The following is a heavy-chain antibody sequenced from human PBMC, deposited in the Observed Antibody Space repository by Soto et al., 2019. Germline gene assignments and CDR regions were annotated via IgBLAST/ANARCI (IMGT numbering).Heavy chain of an antibody. Sequence: QVQLQESGPGLVKPSQTLSLTCTVSGGSISSGDYYWSWIRQPPGKGLEWIGYIYYRGTTYYNPSLKSRVTISVDTSKNQFSLKLSSVTAADTAVYYCASERPDGARLDPWGQGTLVTVSS. CDR2: IYYRGTT. D-gene: IGHD6-6*01. CDR3: ASERPDGARLDP. CDR1: GGSISSGDYY. J-gene: IGHJ5*02. V-gene: IGHV4-30-4*01.